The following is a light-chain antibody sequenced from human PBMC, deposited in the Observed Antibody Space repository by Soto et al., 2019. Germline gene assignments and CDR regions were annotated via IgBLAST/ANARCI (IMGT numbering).Light chain of an antibody. CDR3: EQGLQTHFT. CDR1: QSLLHSNGYNY. Sequence: IVMTQSPLSLPVTPGESASISCRSSQSLLHSNGYNYLDWYLQKPGQSPRLLIYLGSNRASGVPDGFSGRGSGTDFTLNISRVEAEDVGIYDCEQGLQTHFTFGPGTKVEI. V-gene: IGKV2-28*01. J-gene: IGKJ3*01. CDR2: LGS.